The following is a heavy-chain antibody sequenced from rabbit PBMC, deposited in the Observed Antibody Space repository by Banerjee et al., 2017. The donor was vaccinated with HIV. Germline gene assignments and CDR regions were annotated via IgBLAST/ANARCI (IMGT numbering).Heavy chain of an antibody. J-gene: IGHJ4*01. CDR1: GFSFSSSYY. CDR3: ARGTGYDAYGYATRFNL. CDR2: IGAGSNGYT. V-gene: IGHV1S40*01. D-gene: IGHD6-1*01. Sequence: QSLEESGGDLVKPGASLTLTCTASGFSFSSSYYMCWVRQAPGKGLEWIACIGAGSNGYTYYASWAKGRFTISKTSSTTVTLQMTSLTAADTATYFCARGTGYDAYGYATRFNLWGPGTLVTVS.